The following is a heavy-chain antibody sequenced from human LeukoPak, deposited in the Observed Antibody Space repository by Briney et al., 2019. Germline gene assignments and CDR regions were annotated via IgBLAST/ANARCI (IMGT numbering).Heavy chain of an antibody. CDR2: IYHSGST. D-gene: IGHD2-15*01. Sequence: PSETLSLTCAVSGYSISSGYYWGWIRQPPGKGLEWIGSIYHSGSTYYNPSLKSRVTISVDTSKNQFSLELSSVTAADTAVYYCARDRRGGSWYYDYWGQGTLVTVSS. J-gene: IGHJ4*02. CDR1: GYSISSGYY. V-gene: IGHV4-38-2*02. CDR3: ARDRRGGSWYYDY.